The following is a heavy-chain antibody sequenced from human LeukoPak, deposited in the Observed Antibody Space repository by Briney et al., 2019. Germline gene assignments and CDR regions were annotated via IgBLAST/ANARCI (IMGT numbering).Heavy chain of an antibody. D-gene: IGHD2-2*01. CDR1: GFIFSSYG. CDR3: AKHWSYCSTTSCFFNYYYYYMDV. CDR2: ILSDGSKD. J-gene: IGHJ6*03. Sequence: PGGSLRLSCAASGFIFSSYGMHWVRQAPGKGLEWVAVILSDGSKDFYADSVKGRFTISRDNSKSTLYLQMNNLRAEDTAVYYCAKHWSYCSTTSCFFNYYYYYMDVWGKGTTATVSS. V-gene: IGHV3-33*06.